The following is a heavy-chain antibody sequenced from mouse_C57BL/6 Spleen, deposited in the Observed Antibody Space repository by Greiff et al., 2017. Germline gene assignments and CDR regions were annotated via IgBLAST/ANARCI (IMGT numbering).Heavy chain of an antibody. J-gene: IGHJ4*01. CDR3: AGYIGTDAMDY. CDR2: ISDGGSYT. Sequence: EVKLMESGGGLVKPGGSLKLSCAASGFTFSSYAMSWVRQTPGQRLEWVATISDGGSYTYYPDNIKGRYTISRDNATNNLYLQMSHLKSEDTAMYYCAGYIGTDAMDYWGQGTSVTVSS. D-gene: IGHD2-5*01. V-gene: IGHV5-4*03. CDR1: GFTFSSYA.